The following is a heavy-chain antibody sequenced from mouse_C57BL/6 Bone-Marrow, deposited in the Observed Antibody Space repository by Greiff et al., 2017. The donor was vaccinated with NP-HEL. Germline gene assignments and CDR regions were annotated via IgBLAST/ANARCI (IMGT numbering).Heavy chain of an antibody. CDR3: ARFLKVITTVVATDYFDY. CDR2: ILPGSGST. Sequence: QVQLQQSGAELMKPGASVKLSCKATGYTFTGYWLEWVKQRPGHGLEWIGEILPGSGSTNYNEKFKGKATFTADTSSNTAYMQLSSLTTEDSAIYYCARFLKVITTVVATDYFDYWGQGTTLTVSS. J-gene: IGHJ2*01. V-gene: IGHV1-9*01. D-gene: IGHD1-1*01. CDR1: GYTFTGYW.